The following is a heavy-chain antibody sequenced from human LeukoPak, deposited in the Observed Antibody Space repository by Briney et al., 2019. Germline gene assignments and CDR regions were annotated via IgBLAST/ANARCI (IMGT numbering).Heavy chain of an antibody. CDR3: AKDRSAGIAAAGTGSSDY. Sequence: PGRSLRLSCAASGFTFSSYGMHWVRQAPGKGLEWVAVISYDGSNKYYADSVKGRFTISRDNSKNTLYLQMNSLRAEDTAVYYCAKDRSAGIAAAGTGSSDYWGQGTLVTVSS. CDR2: ISYDGSNK. J-gene: IGHJ4*02. V-gene: IGHV3-30*18. CDR1: GFTFSSYG. D-gene: IGHD6-13*01.